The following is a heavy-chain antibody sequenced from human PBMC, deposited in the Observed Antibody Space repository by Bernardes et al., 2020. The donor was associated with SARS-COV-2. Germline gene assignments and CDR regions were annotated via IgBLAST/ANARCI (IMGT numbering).Heavy chain of an antibody. Sequence: SETLSLTCTVSGGSISSYYWSWIRQPPGKGLEWIGYIYYSGSTNYNPSLKIRVTISVDTSKNQFSLKLSSVTAADTAVYYCARGRHYDILTGYHPFDYWGQGTLVTVSS. CDR2: IYYSGST. CDR3: ARGRHYDILTGYHPFDY. V-gene: IGHV4-59*01. CDR1: GGSISSYY. D-gene: IGHD3-9*01. J-gene: IGHJ4*02.